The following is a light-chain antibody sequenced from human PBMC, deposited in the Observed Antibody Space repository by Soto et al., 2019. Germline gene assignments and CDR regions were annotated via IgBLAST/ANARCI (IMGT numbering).Light chain of an antibody. V-gene: IGLV2-23*02. CDR1: NSDIGNYNI. J-gene: IGLJ1*01. CDR3: CSYAGSNVFV. CDR2: EVT. Sequence: QSVLTQPASVSGSPGQSITISCTGSNSDIGNYNIVSWYQQHPDKAPQLIIYEVTKRPSGVSNRFSGSKSGNTASLTISGLQAQDEGPYHCCSYAGSNVFVLGHGTKVT.